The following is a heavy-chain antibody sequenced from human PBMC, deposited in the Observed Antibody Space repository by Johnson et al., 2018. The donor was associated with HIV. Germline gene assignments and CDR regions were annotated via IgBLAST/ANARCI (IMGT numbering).Heavy chain of an antibody. D-gene: IGHD6-13*01. CDR1: GFTFSSYG. CDR2: IWYDGTNR. J-gene: IGHJ3*02. CDR3: AKDLYSSSWTNDAFDI. Sequence: QVQLVESGGGVVQPGSSLRLSCAASGFTFSSYGMHWVRQAPGKGLEWVAVIWYDGTNRYYGDSVKGRFTISRDNSKNTVYLQMNGLRAEDTAVYHCAKDLYSSSWTNDAFDIWGQGTMVTVSS. V-gene: IGHV3-33*06.